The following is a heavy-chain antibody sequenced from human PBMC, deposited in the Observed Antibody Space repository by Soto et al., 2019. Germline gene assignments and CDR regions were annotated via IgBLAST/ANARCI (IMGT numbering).Heavy chain of an antibody. CDR2: ISWNSNTI. Sequence: GGSLRLSCTASGFTFDNYAMHWVRQAPGKGLEWVSGISWNSNTIAYADSVKGRFTISRDNAKNSLYLQMNSLRAEDTAFYYCAKDTGPNWGQGTLVTVSS. J-gene: IGHJ4*02. CDR1: GFTFDNYA. V-gene: IGHV3-9*01. CDR3: AKDTGPN.